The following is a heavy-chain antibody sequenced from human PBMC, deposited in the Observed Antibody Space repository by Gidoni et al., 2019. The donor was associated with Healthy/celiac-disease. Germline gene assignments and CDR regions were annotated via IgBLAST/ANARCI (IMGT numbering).Heavy chain of an antibody. J-gene: IGHJ6*03. CDR3: ARGSTGYYYYYYMDV. CDR1: GGSFSGYY. V-gene: IGHV4-34*01. CDR2: INHSGST. D-gene: IGHD4-4*01. Sequence: QVQLQQWGAGLLKPSETLSLTCAVYGGSFSGYYWSWIRQPPGKGLEWIGEINHSGSTNYNPSLKSRVTISVDTSKNQFSLKLSSVTAADTALYYCARGSTGYYYYYYMDVWGKGTTVTVSS.